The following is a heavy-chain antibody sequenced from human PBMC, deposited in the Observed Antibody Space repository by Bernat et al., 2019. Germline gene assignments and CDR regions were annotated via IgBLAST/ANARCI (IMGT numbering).Heavy chain of an antibody. J-gene: IGHJ4*02. V-gene: IGHV3-21*01. D-gene: IGHD3-9*01. CDR1: GFTFSSYS. Sequence: EVQLVESGGGLVKPGGSLRLSCAASGFTFSSYSMNWVRQAPGKGLEWVSSISSSSSYIYYADSVKGRFTSPRDNAKNSLYLQMNSLRAEDTAVYYCARDRAYFDWLADYWGQGTLVTVSS. CDR3: ARDRAYFDWLADY. CDR2: ISSSSSYI.